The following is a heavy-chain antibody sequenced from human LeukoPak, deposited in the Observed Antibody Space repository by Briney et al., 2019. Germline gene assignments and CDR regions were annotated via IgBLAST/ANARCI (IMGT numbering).Heavy chain of an antibody. J-gene: IGHJ4*02. D-gene: IGHD4-17*01. Sequence: SETLSLTCAVFGGSFSGFYWSWIRQPPGKGLEWIGYIHYSVGTKYNPSLKSRVTISVDTSKNQFSLKLSSVTAADTAVYYCARVSTVTKTSGYYFDYWGQGTLVTVSS. CDR1: GGSFSGFY. CDR2: IHYSVGT. V-gene: IGHV4-59*08. CDR3: ARVSTVTKTSGYYFDY.